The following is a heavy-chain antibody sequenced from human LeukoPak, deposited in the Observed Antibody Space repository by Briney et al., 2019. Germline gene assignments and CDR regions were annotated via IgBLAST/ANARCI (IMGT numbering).Heavy chain of an antibody. Sequence: GGSLRLSCAASGFTFSSYSMNWVRQAPGKGLEWVSSISSSSSYIYYADSVKGRFTISRDNAKNSLYLQMNSLRAEDTAVYYCARGGHVDTAMDGAFDIWGQGTMVTVSS. V-gene: IGHV3-21*01. CDR3: ARGGHVDTAMDGAFDI. CDR1: GFTFSSYS. D-gene: IGHD5-18*01. J-gene: IGHJ3*02. CDR2: ISSSSSYI.